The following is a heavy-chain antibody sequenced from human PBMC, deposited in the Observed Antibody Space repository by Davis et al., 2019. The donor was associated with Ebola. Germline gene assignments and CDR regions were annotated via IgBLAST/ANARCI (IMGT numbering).Heavy chain of an antibody. D-gene: IGHD3-3*01. Sequence: MPSETLSLTCTVSGGSISSYYWSWIRQPPGKGLEWIGYIYYSGSTNYNPSLKSRVTISVDTSKNQFSLKLSSVTAADTAVYYCARKYYDFWSGYVWGQGTTVTVSS. V-gene: IGHV4-59*12. CDR1: GGSISSYY. CDR2: IYYSGST. CDR3: ARKYYDFWSGYV. J-gene: IGHJ6*02.